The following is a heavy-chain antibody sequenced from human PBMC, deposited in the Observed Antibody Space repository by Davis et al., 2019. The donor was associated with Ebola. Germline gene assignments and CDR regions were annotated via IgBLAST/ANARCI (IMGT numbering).Heavy chain of an antibody. CDR2: ISSSSSTI. D-gene: IGHD6-13*01. J-gene: IGHJ5*02. CDR3: AREDSSSRTGNWFDP. V-gene: IGHV3-48*04. Sequence: GESLKISCAASGFTFSSYSMNWVRQAPGKGLEWVSYISSSSSTIYYADSVKGRFTISRDNAKNSLYLQMNSLRAEDTAAYYCAREDSSSRTGNWFDPWGQGTLVTVSS. CDR1: GFTFSSYS.